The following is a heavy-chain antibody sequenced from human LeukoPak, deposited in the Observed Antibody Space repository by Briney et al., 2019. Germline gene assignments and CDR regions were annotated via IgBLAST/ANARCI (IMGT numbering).Heavy chain of an antibody. Sequence: GGSLRLSCAASGFTFSSYSMNWVRQAPGKGLEWVSYISSSSSTIYYADSVKGRFTISRDNAKNSLYLRMNSLRAEDTAVYYCARDPSTYYYDSSGSRYYYYYMDVWAKGPRSPSP. CDR1: GFTFSSYS. V-gene: IGHV3-48*01. D-gene: IGHD3-22*01. CDR3: ARDPSTYYYDSSGSRYYYYYMDV. J-gene: IGHJ6*03. CDR2: ISSSSSTI.